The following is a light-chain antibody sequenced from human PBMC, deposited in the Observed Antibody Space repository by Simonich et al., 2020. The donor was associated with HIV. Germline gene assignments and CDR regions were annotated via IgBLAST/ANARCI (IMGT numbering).Light chain of an antibody. CDR1: RSVLYSSNNKNY. Sequence: DIVMTQSPDSLAVSLGERATINCKSSRSVLYSSNNKNYLDWYQQKQGQPPNLLIYWASTRESGVPDRFRASGSGTDFTLTISSLQAEDVAVYYCQQYYSTPPTFGQGTKVEIK. J-gene: IGKJ1*01. V-gene: IGKV4-1*01. CDR3: QQYYSTPPT. CDR2: WAS.